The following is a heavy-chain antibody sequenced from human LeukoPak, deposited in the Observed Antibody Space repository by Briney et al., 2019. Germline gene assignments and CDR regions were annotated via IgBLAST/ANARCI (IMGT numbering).Heavy chain of an antibody. Sequence: GGSLSLSFAAFGLTFSSYWMSWVRKAPGKGLEWVANIKQDGSEKYYVDSVKGRFTISRDNAKNSLYLQMNSLRAEDTAVYYCALAVVPAAMSRYFDYWGQGTLVTVSS. D-gene: IGHD2-2*01. CDR2: IKQDGSEK. V-gene: IGHV3-7*01. J-gene: IGHJ4*02. CDR3: ALAVVPAAMSRYFDY. CDR1: GLTFSSYW.